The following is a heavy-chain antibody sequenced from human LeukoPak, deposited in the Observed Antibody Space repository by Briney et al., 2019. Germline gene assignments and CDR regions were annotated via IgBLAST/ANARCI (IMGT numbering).Heavy chain of an antibody. CDR3: ARVGDSGGYNGDDI. J-gene: IGHJ3*02. V-gene: IGHV3-11*05. D-gene: IGHD3-22*01. Sequence: GGSLRLSCAASGFTFSDYYMSWIRQAPGKGLEWVSYISSTSSYRNYADSVKGRFTISRDNAKNSLYLRMNSLRAEDTAVYYCARVGDSGGYNGDDIWGQGTMVTVSS. CDR1: GFTFSDYY. CDR2: ISSTSSYR.